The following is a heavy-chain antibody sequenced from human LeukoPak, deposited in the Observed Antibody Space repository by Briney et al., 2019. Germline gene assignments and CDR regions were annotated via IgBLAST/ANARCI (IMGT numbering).Heavy chain of an antibody. V-gene: IGHV3-30*18. CDR1: GFTVSSNY. J-gene: IGHJ4*02. Sequence: GSLRLSCAASGFTVSSNYMSWVRQAPGKGLEWVAVISYDGSNKYYADSVKGRFTISRDNSKNTLYLQMNSLRAEDTAVYYCAKDEAKRSFYFDYWGQGTLVTVSS. CDR2: ISYDGSNK. CDR3: AKDEAKRSFYFDY. D-gene: IGHD1-26*01.